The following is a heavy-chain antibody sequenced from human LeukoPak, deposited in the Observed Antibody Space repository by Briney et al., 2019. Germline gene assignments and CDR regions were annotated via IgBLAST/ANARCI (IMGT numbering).Heavy chain of an antibody. CDR2: IYSDGSSP. J-gene: IGHJ4*02. CDR3: ATSRTFDY. D-gene: IGHD2-8*01. V-gene: IGHV3-74*01. CDR1: GLPLNRYW. Sequence: GGPLTLPCTASGLPLNRYWMHGVRHAPGKGVVWVSRIYSDGSSPSYTDSVKGRFTMSRDNAKNTVYLQMNSLRAEDTAVYYCATSRTFDYWGQGTLVTVSS.